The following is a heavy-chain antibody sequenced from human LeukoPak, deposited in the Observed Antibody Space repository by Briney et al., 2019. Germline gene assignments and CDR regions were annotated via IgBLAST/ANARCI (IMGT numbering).Heavy chain of an antibody. Sequence: PSETLSLTCTVSGGSVSSHYWSWIRQPPGKGLEWIGYIYYSGSTNYNPSLKSRVTISVDTSKNQFSLKLSSVTAADTAVYYCARSPLYYYDSSQAFEIWGQGTMVTVSS. D-gene: IGHD3-22*01. J-gene: IGHJ3*02. V-gene: IGHV4-59*08. CDR3: ARSPLYYYDSSQAFEI. CDR1: GGSVSSHY. CDR2: IYYSGST.